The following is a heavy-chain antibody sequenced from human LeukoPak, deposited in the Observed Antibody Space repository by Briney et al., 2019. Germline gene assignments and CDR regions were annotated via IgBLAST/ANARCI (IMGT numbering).Heavy chain of an antibody. J-gene: IGHJ6*03. CDR3: ARAFRDYYGSGSSWYMDV. CDR1: GFTFSDYY. D-gene: IGHD3-10*01. V-gene: IGHV3-11*01. CDR2: ISSSGSTI. Sequence: GGSLRLSCAASGFTFSDYYMSWIRQAPGKGLEWVSYISSSGSTIYYADSVKGRFTISRDNAKNSLYLQMNSLRAEDTAVCYCARAFRDYYGSGSSWYMDVWGKGTTVTVSS.